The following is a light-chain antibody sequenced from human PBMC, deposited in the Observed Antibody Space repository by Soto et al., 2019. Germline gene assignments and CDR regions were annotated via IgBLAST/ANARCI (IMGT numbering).Light chain of an antibody. V-gene: IGKV3-15*01. Sequence: EIVLTHSPGTLSVSPGERATLACRASQSVSSKLAWYQHKPGHAPRLLFYGVYTGATGIPARFSGSGSETEFTLYISSLQSEDFAVYYCQQYNNRPGTFGQGTKVEIK. CDR2: GVY. J-gene: IGKJ1*01. CDR3: QQYNNRPGT. CDR1: QSVSSK.